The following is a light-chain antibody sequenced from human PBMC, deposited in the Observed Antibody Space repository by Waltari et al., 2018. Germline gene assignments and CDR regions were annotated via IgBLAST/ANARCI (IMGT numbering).Light chain of an antibody. CDR1: QSVDSY. CDR2: DAS. J-gene: IGKJ1*01. CDR3: QQRGNWPWT. Sequence: EIVLTQSPATLSLSPGERATLSCRASQSVDSYLAWYQQKPGQAPRLLIYDASNRANGIPARFSGSGSGTDFTLTINSLDPEDFAVYYCQQRGNWPWTFGQGTKVEIK. V-gene: IGKV3-11*01.